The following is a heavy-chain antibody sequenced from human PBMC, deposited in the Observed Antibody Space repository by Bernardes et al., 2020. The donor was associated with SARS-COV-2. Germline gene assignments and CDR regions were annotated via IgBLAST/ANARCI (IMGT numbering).Heavy chain of an antibody. V-gene: IGHV2-70*11. CDR3: ARDRVSRGVDA. CDR1: GFSLTTTGMC. D-gene: IGHD6-6*01. CDR2: IDWDDDK. J-gene: IGHJ6*02. Sequence: SGPTLVKPTQTLTLICDFSGFSLTTTGMCVSWIRQPPGKALEWLARIDWDDDKYYSTSLKTRLTISKDTSKNQVVLTMTNMDPVDTATYYCARDRVSRGVDAWGQGTTVTVSS.